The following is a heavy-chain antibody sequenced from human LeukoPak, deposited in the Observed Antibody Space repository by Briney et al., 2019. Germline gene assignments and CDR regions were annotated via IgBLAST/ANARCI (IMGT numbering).Heavy chain of an antibody. Sequence: ASVKVSCKASGYTFTSYGITWVRQAPGQGLEWMGWLSTKKGNTHYAQKVQGRVTMTTDTCTNTAYMELRSLTFDDTAVYYCARGAYGESSFDYWGQGTLVTVSS. J-gene: IGHJ4*02. CDR1: GYTFTSYG. CDR3: ARGAYGESSFDY. D-gene: IGHD4-17*01. V-gene: IGHV1-18*01. CDR2: LSTKKGNT.